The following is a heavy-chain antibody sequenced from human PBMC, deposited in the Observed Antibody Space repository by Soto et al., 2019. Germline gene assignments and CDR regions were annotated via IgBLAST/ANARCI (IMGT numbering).Heavy chain of an antibody. J-gene: IGHJ4*02. D-gene: IGHD1-20*01. V-gene: IGHV4-39*01. Sequence: SETLSLTCAVSGGSISGSYYYWGWLRQSPGRGPEWIGSVFYTGFTSYNPSLESRVSVSVGTSKNQFSLKVSAVTAADTAVYYCASSQKGYNWNYFDHWGQGALVTVSS. CDR1: GGSISGSYYY. CDR2: VFYTGFT. CDR3: ASSQKGYNWNYFDH.